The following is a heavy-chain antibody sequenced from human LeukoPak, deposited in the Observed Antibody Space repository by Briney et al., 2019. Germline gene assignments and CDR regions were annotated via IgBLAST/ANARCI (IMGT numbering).Heavy chain of an antibody. V-gene: IGHV3-74*01. CDR3: ARGYSSNYRVDY. J-gene: IGHJ4*02. Sequence: TGESLRLSCAVSGFTFSNYWMHWVRQAPGKGLVWVSRINNEESTISYADSVKGRFTVSRDNAKNTLYLQMNSLRDEDTAVYYCARGYSSNYRVDYWGQGTLVTVSS. D-gene: IGHD6-13*01. CDR2: INNEESTI. CDR1: GFTFSNYW.